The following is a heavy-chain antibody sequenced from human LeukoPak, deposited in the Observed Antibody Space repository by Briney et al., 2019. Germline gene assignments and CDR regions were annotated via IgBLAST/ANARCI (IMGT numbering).Heavy chain of an antibody. Sequence: KPSETLSLTCTVSGGSISSYYWSWIRQPPGEGLEWLGYIYYSGSTNYNPSLKSRVTISVDTSKNHLSLKLSSVTAADTAVYYCARDQTYSGSGIYTYFDYWGQGILVTVSS. D-gene: IGHD3-10*01. V-gene: IGHV4-59*01. CDR3: ARDQTYSGSGIYTYFDY. CDR1: GGSISSYY. J-gene: IGHJ4*02. CDR2: IYYSGST.